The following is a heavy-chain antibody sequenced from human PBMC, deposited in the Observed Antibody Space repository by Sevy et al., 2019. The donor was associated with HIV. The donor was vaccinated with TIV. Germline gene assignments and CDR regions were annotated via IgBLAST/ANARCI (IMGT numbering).Heavy chain of an antibody. CDR1: GDSVSSNNAA. D-gene: IGHD1-20*01. Sequence: SQTLSLTCAISGDSVSSNNAAWNWIRQSPSRGLEWLGRTFYRSNWYNDYAVSVKGRITINPDTSKNQLSLQLTSVTPEDTAVYYCARDGLTYGDMDVWGQGTTVTISS. CDR3: ARDGLTYGDMDV. V-gene: IGHV6-1*01. CDR2: TFYRSNWYN. J-gene: IGHJ6*02.